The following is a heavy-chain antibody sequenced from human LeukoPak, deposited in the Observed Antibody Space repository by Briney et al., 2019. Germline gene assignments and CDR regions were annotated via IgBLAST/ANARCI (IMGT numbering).Heavy chain of an antibody. D-gene: IGHD6-19*01. CDR3: AKVRAVAGTDAEYYQH. V-gene: IGHV3-30-3*01. CDR2: ISYDGSNK. CDR1: GFTFSSYA. Sequence: AGGSLRLSCAASGFTFSSYAMHWVRQAPGKGLEWVAVISYDGSNKYYADSVKGRFTISRDNSKNTLYLQMNSLRAEDTAVYYCAKVRAVAGTDAEYYQHWGQGTLVTVSS. J-gene: IGHJ1*01.